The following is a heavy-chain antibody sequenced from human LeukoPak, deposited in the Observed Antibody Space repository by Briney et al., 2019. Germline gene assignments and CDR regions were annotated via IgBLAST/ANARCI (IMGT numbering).Heavy chain of an antibody. D-gene: IGHD1-26*01. Sequence: ASVKVSCKASGYTFTGYYMHWVRQAPGQGLEWMGWINPNSGGTNYAQKLQGRVTMTTDTSTSTAYMELRSLRSDDTAVYYCARLGGSYFGDAFDIWGQGTMVTVSS. V-gene: IGHV1-2*02. J-gene: IGHJ3*02. CDR1: GYTFTGYY. CDR3: ARLGGSYFGDAFDI. CDR2: INPNSGGT.